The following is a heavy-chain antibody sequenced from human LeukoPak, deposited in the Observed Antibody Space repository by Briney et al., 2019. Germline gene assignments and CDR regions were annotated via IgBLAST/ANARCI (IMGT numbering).Heavy chain of an antibody. Sequence: PGGSRRLSCATAGFSFTDYPMNWVRQAPGKGLEWISNIRTTAEGAKYAYYADSVKGRVTISRDDGKNTLYLHMNSLRDDDTFFFQAEDGIRDAFDYWGQGILVTVSS. V-gene: IGHV3-48*02. CDR2: IRTTAEGAKYA. CDR3: EDGIRDAFDY. CDR1: GFSFTDYP. D-gene: IGHD5-24*01. J-gene: IGHJ4*02.